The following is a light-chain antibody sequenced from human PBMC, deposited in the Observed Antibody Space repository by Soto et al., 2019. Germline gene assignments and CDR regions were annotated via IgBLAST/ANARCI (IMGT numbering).Light chain of an antibody. V-gene: IGKV2-28*01. CDR1: QSLLHSNGYDY. Sequence: DVVMTQSPLSLPVTPGEPASISCRSSQSLLHSNGYDYLDWYLQKPGQSPQLLIYLGSNRASGVPDRFSGIGSGTDFTLKISRVEAEDVGVYYCMQTLLTWTFGQGNKVEIK. CDR3: MQTLLTWT. J-gene: IGKJ1*01. CDR2: LGS.